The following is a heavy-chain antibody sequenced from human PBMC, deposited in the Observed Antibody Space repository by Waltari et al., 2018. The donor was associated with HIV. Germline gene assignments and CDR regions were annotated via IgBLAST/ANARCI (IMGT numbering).Heavy chain of an antibody. J-gene: IGHJ4*02. V-gene: IGHV3-30*18. Sequence: MHWVRQAPGKGLPWVAVIPYDGSGKYYAESVKGRFTLSRDNSRNTLYLQMDSLRPEDTAIYYCAKDRAGSYYDPFDGWGQGTLVNVSS. D-gene: IGHD1-26*01. CDR3: AKDRAGSYYDPFDG. CDR2: IPYDGSGK.